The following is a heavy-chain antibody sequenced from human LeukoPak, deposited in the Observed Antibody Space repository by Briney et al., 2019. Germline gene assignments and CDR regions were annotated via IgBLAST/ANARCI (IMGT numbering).Heavy chain of an antibody. D-gene: IGHD6-13*01. Sequence: SETLSFTATGSGGSISSSSYYWGWLRQPPGKGLEWIGSIYYSGSTYYNPSRKSRVTISVDTSKNQFSLKLSSVTAADTALYYWARPIAAAGKGFVYWGQGTMVSVSS. CDR3: ARPIAAAGKGFVY. CDR2: IYYSGST. V-gene: IGHV4-39*01. CDR1: GGSISSSSYY. J-gene: IGHJ4*02.